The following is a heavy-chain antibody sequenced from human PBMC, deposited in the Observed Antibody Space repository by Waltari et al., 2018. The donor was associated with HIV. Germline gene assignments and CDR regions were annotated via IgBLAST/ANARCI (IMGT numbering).Heavy chain of an antibody. Sequence: QLQLQESGPGLVKPSETLSLTCTVSGGSISSSSYYWGWTRHPPGKGLEWIGSIYYSGSTYYNPSLKSRVTISVDTSKNQFSLKLSSVTAADTAVYYCARKDYYDSSGRLRGAFDIWGQGTMVTVSS. CDR3: ARKDYYDSSGRLRGAFDI. CDR1: GGSISSSSYY. CDR2: IYYSGST. J-gene: IGHJ3*02. D-gene: IGHD3-22*01. V-gene: IGHV4-39*07.